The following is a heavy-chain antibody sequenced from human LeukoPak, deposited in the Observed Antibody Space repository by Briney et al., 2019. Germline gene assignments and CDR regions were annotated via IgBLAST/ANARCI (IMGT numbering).Heavy chain of an antibody. CDR1: GYTFTSYD. CDR2: MNPNSGNT. D-gene: IGHD6-19*01. J-gene: IGHJ4*02. V-gene: IGHV1-8*01. CDR3: ARFPSDSGWYFISG. Sequence: ASVKVSCKASGYTFTSYDINWVRQATGQGLEWMGWMNPNSGNTGYAQKFQGRVTMTRNTSISTAYMELSSLRAEDTAVYYCARFPSDSGWYFISGWGQGTLVTVSS.